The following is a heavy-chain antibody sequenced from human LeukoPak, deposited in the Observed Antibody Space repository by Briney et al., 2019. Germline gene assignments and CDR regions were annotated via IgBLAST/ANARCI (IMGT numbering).Heavy chain of an antibody. CDR3: AKGMNRAAAGYFDY. V-gene: IGHV3-23*01. CDR1: GFTYSSYA. D-gene: IGHD6-13*01. Sequence: AGGSLRLSCAASGFTYSSYAMSWIRQAPGKGLEWVSAISGSGGSTYYADSVKGRFTISRDNSKNTLYLQMNSLRAEDTAVYYCAKGMNRAAAGYFDYWGQGTLVTVSS. J-gene: IGHJ4*02. CDR2: ISGSGGST.